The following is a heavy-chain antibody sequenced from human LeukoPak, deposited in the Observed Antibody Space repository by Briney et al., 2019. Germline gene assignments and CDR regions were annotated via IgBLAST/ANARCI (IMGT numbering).Heavy chain of an antibody. CDR3: AKDFIYSNYEVDY. CDR2: ISYDGSNK. CDR1: GFTFSSYG. J-gene: IGHJ4*02. V-gene: IGHV3-30*18. D-gene: IGHD4-11*01. Sequence: GGSLRLSCAASGFTFSSYGMHWVRQAPGKGLEWVAVISYDGSNKYYADSVKGRFTISRDNSKNTLYLQMNSLRAEDTAVYYCAKDFIYSNYEVDYWGQGTLVTVSS.